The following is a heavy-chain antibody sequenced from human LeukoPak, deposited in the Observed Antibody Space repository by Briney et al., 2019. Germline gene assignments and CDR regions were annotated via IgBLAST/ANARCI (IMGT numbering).Heavy chain of an antibody. Sequence: GGSLRLSCAASGFTFNNYWMTWVRQAPGKGLEWVATIKHDGRDKHYVDSVKGRFAISRDNANNSVHLQMNSLGAEDTAVYFCAGSYTASGYYYGVAYWGQGTLVSVSS. J-gene: IGHJ4*02. V-gene: IGHV3-7*01. CDR3: AGSYTASGYYYGVAY. CDR1: GFTFNNYW. D-gene: IGHD3-22*01. CDR2: IKHDGRDK.